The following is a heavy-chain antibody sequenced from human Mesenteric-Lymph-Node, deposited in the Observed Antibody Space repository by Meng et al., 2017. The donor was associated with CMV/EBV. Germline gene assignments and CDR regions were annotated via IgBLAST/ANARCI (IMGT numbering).Heavy chain of an antibody. CDR1: GGSVSNCDHS. D-gene: IGHD3-10*01. Sequence: VSGGSVSNCDHSWSWVRQPPGRGLELLRYIFYTGSTYYTPSLKGRVTMSMDRSKNQFSLKLTSVTAADTAVYYCANDYGSGSYRFDYWGQGTLVTVSS. CDR3: ANDYGSGSYRFDY. CDR2: IFYTGST. V-gene: IGHV4-30-2*01. J-gene: IGHJ4*02.